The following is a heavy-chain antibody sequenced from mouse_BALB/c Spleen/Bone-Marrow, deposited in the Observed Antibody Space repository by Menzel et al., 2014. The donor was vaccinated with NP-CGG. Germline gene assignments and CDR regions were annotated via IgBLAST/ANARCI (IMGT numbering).Heavy chain of an antibody. J-gene: IGHJ2*01. D-gene: IGHD1-1*01. Sequence: EVQRVESGGGLVQPGGSLKLSCAASGFTFSSYTMSWVRLTPETRLEGVADISNGGGITYYSDTVKGRLTSSRDEANTTLYLKINSLKSEATAMYYCERHYGSQVFYFDFWGQGTTLTVS. V-gene: IGHV5-12-2*01. CDR3: ERHYGSQVFYFDF. CDR2: ISNGGGIT. CDR1: GFTFSSYT.